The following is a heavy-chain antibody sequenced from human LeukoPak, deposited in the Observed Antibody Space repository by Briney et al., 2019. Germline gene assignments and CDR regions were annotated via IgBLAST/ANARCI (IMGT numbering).Heavy chain of an antibody. CDR3: AKFIVVVPATMTYFDY. CDR1: GFTFSSYA. CDR2: ISNSGGNT. D-gene: IGHD2-2*01. V-gene: IGHV3-23*01. Sequence: GGSLRLSCAASGFTFSSYAMSWVRQAPGKGLEWVSGISNSGGNTYYADSVKGRFTISRDNSKNTLYLQMNSLRAEDTAVYYCAKFIVVVPATMTYFDYWGQGTLVTVSS. J-gene: IGHJ4*02.